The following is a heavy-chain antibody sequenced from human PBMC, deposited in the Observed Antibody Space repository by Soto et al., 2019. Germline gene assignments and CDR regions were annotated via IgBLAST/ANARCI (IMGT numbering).Heavy chain of an antibody. D-gene: IGHD3-22*01. V-gene: IGHV3-23*01. CDR2: ISGGGGGK. Sequence: LRLSCTTSGFTFDNFAMSWVRQAPGRGLEWVSAISGGGGGKYYADSVKGRFIIARDNSKNTVYLEVNGLRTEDTAVYYCAKDVHYDSSGGLDYWGQGTLVTVSS. CDR3: AKDVHYDSSGGLDY. CDR1: GFTFDNFA. J-gene: IGHJ4*02.